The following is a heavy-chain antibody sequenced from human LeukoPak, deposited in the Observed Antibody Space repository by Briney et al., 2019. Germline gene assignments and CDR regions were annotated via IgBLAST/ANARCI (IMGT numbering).Heavy chain of an antibody. D-gene: IGHD4-23*01. Sequence: GESLKISCKASGYSIITYWIGWVRQMPGEGLEWMGSIHPGDSDTRYSPSFQGQVTISVDKSISTAYLQWSSLEASDTAMYYCARLKVVTSSYWYFDLWGRGTLVTVSS. CDR1: GYSIITYW. V-gene: IGHV5-51*01. CDR3: ARLKVVTSSYWYFDL. J-gene: IGHJ2*01. CDR2: IHPGDSDT.